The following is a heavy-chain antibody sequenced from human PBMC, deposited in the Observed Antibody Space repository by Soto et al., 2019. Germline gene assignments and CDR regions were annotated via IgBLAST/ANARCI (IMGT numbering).Heavy chain of an antibody. CDR3: TAGVVRGVIPPDY. J-gene: IGHJ4*02. CDR1: GFTFSNAW. Sequence: GGSLRLSCAASGFTFSNAWMSWVRQAPGKGLEWVGRIKSKTDGGTTDYAAPVKGRFTISRDDSKNTQYLKMNSLKTEDTAVYYCTAGVVRGVIPPDYWGQGTLVTVSS. D-gene: IGHD3-10*01. CDR2: IKSKTDGGTT. V-gene: IGHV3-15*01.